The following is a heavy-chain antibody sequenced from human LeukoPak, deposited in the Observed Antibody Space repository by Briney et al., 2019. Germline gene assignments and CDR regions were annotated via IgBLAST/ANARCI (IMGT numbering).Heavy chain of an antibody. CDR3: TRVLHSSSWCPRRYYYYYGMDV. CDR2: IRSKAYGSTT. V-gene: IGHV3-49*04. D-gene: IGHD6-13*01. Sequence: GGSLRLSCTASGFTLGDYAMSWVRQAPGKGVEWVGFIRSKAYGSTTEYAASVKGRFTIARDDSKSIAYMQRNSLKTQDTAVYYCTRVLHSSSWCPRRYYYYYGMDVWGQGTTVTVSS. J-gene: IGHJ6*02. CDR1: GFTLGDYA.